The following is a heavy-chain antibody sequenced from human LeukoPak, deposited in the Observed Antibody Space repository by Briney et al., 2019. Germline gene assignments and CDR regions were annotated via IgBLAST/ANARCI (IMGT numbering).Heavy chain of an antibody. Sequence: GSSVKVSCKASGGTFSSYAISWVRQAPGQGLEWMGRIIPIFGTANYAQKFQGRVTITTDESTSTAYMELSSLRSEDTAVYYCAREPGRDYYYYMDVWGKGTPVTASS. J-gene: IGHJ6*03. CDR2: IIPIFGTA. V-gene: IGHV1-69*05. D-gene: IGHD1-14*01. CDR3: AREPGRDYYYYMDV. CDR1: GGTFSSYA.